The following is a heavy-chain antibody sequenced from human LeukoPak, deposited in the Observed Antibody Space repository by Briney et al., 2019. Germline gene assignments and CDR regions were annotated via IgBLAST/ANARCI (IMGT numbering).Heavy chain of an antibody. D-gene: IGHD3-22*01. CDR1: GYTFTSYG. V-gene: IGHV1-18*01. CDR2: ISAYNGNT. Sequence: ASVKVSCKASGYTFTSYGIIWVRQAPGQGLEWMGWISAYNGNTNYAQKLQGRVTMTTDTSTSTAYMELRSLRSDDTAVYYCARNSLYYDSSGNDYWGQGTLVTVSS. CDR3: ARNSLYYDSSGNDY. J-gene: IGHJ4*02.